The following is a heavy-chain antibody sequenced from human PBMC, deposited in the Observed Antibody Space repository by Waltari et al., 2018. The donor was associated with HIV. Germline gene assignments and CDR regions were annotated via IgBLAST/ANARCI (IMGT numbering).Heavy chain of an antibody. Sequence: QVQLQESGPGLVKPSQTLSLTCTVSGGSISSGSYYWSWIRQPAGKGLEWIGRIYTSGSTNYNPSLKSRVTISVDTSKNQFSLKLSSVTAADTAVYYCARRGIQIWFYACDIWGQGTMVTVSS. CDR2: IYTSGST. V-gene: IGHV4-61*02. J-gene: IGHJ3*02. CDR1: GGSISSGSYY. D-gene: IGHD5-18*01. CDR3: ARRGIQIWFYACDI.